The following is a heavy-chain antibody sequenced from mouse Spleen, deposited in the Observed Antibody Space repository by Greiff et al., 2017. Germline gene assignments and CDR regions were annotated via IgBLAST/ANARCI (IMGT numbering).Heavy chain of an antibody. CDR1: GFSLTNYA. CDR2: IWSDGST. D-gene: IGHD1-1*01. Sequence: QVQLQQSGPGLVAPSQSLSITCTVSGFSLTNYAVHWVRQSPGKGLEWLGVIWSDGSTDYNAAFISRLSISKDNAKSQGFFKMNSLKADDTAIYYCARTGGLRYEFWGYAMDYWGKGTSGTVS. J-gene: IGHJ4*01. V-gene: IGHV2-4-1*01. CDR3: ARTGGLRYEFWGYAMDY.